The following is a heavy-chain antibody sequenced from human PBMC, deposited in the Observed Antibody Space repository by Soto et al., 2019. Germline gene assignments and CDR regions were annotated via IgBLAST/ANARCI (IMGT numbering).Heavy chain of an antibody. J-gene: IGHJ6*02. CDR3: ARAIGYYGMDV. Sequence: VRLSCAASGVNVSSSWRQWVRQAPGMGLVWVSRSNSDGSSTSYADSVKGRFTISRDNAKNTLYLQMNSLRAEDTAVYYCARAIGYYGMDVWGQRTTVTVSS. V-gene: IGHV3-74*01. CDR1: GVNVSSSW. D-gene: IGHD3-22*01. CDR2: SNSDGSST.